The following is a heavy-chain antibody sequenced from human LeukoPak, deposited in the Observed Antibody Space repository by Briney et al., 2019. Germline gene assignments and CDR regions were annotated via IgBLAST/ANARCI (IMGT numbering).Heavy chain of an antibody. V-gene: IGHV3-43D*03. CDR3: AKDFRGFRSFPDY. D-gene: IGHD5-24*01. J-gene: IGHJ4*02. Sequence: GVSLRLSCAASGFTFKDFAMHWVRQAPGMGLEWVSLITWDGGSTFYADSVKGRFTISRDNNKNSLHLQMSRLRPEDTAFYYCAKDFRGFRSFPDYWGQGTLVTVSS. CDR1: GFTFKDFA. CDR2: ITWDGGST.